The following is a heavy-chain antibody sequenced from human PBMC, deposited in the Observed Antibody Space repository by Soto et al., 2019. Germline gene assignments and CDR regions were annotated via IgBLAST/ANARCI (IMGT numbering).Heavy chain of an antibody. J-gene: IGHJ6*02. Sequence: GESLKISCKGFGYSSTSYWIGWVRQMPGKGLEWMGIIYPADSDTRYSPSFQGQVTISVDKSISTAYLQWSSLKASDTAIYYCARHEAIFGVVRSMDVWGQGTTFTVSS. CDR3: ARHEAIFGVVRSMDV. CDR2: IYPADSDT. D-gene: IGHD3-3*01. V-gene: IGHV5-51*01. CDR1: GYSSTSYW.